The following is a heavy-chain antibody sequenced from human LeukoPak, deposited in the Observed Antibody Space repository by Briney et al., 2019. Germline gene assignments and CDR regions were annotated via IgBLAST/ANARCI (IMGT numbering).Heavy chain of an antibody. J-gene: IGHJ4*02. CDR3: AKSAYYDSSGFYREYYFDY. CDR1: GFIFSNYG. V-gene: IGHV3-23*01. D-gene: IGHD3-22*01. CDR2: ISASGSAT. Sequence: GGSLRLSGAASGFIFSNYGMNWVRQARGKGLEWVAAISASGSATSYADSVRGRFTISRDNSKSTTYLQMNSLRAEDTAVYYCAKSAYYDSSGFYREYYFDYWGQGTLVTVSS.